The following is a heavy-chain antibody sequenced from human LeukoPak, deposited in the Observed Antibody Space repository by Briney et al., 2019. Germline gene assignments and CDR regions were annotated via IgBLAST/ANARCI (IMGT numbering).Heavy chain of an antibody. J-gene: IGHJ5*02. D-gene: IGHD6-13*01. CDR3: ATDRLAKLQQLSQGGFDP. Sequence: ASVKVSCRVSGYTLTELSMHWVRQAPGKGLEWMGGFDPEDGETIYAQKFQGRVTMTEDTSTDTAYMELSSLRSEDTAVYYCATDRLAKLQQLSQGGFDPWGQGTLVTVSS. CDR2: FDPEDGET. V-gene: IGHV1-24*01. CDR1: GYTLTELS.